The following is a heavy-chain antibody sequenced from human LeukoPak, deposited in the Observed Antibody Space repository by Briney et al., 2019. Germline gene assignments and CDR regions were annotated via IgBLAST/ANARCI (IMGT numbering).Heavy chain of an antibody. V-gene: IGHV3-30*02. CDR3: ANDNEGWLQFKGGEVIHY. D-gene: IGHD5-24*01. CDR1: GFTFSSYG. J-gene: IGHJ4*02. CDR2: IRYDGSNK. Sequence: GGSLRLSCAASGFTFSSYGMHWVRQAPGKGLEWVAFIRYDGSNKYYADSVKGRFTISRDNSKNTLYLQMNSLRAEDTAVYYCANDNEGWLQFKGGEVIHYWGQGTLVTVSS.